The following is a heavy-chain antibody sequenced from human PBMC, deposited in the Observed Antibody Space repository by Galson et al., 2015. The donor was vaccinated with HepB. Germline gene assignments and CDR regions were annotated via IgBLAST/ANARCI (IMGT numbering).Heavy chain of an antibody. CDR1: GFTFSSYA. CDR3: AREEGENYYDSSGYYRNVAAFDI. D-gene: IGHD3-22*01. Sequence: SLRLSCAASGFTFSSYAMTWVRQAPGKGLEWVSAISGSGGSTFYADSVKGRFSISRDNSKNTLYLQINSLRSEDTAVYYCAREEGENYYDSSGYYRNVAAFDIWGQGTMVTVSS. CDR2: ISGSGGST. J-gene: IGHJ3*02. V-gene: IGHV3-23*01.